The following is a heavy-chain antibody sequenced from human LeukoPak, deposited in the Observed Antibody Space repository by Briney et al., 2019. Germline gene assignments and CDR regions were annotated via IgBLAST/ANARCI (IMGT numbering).Heavy chain of an antibody. Sequence: SETLSLTCAVYGGSFSGYYWSWIRQPPGKGLEWIGEINYSGSSNYNPCLMSRVTISVDTSKNQFSLKLSSVTAADTAVYYCARGLFDDPSRFDPWGQGTLVTVSS. D-gene: IGHD2-21*01. CDR1: GGSFSGYY. CDR3: ARGLFDDPSRFDP. J-gene: IGHJ5*02. CDR2: INYSGSS. V-gene: IGHV4-34*01.